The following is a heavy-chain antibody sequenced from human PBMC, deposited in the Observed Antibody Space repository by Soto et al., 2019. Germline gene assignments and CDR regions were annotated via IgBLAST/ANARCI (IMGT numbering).Heavy chain of an antibody. J-gene: IGHJ6*02. CDR3: ARDSRGRLLWFGELYYYYGMDV. CDR2: ISSSGSTI. V-gene: IGHV3-48*03. Sequence: PGGSLRLSCAASGFTFSSYEMNWVRQAPGKGLEWVSYISSSGSTIYYADSVKGRFTISRDNAKNSLYLQMNSLRAEDTAVYYCARDSRGRLLWFGELYYYYGMDVWGQGTTVTVSS. CDR1: GFTFSSYE. D-gene: IGHD3-10*01.